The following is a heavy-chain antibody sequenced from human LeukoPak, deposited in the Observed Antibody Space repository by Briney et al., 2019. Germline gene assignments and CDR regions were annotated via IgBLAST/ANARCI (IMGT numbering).Heavy chain of an antibody. J-gene: IGHJ3*02. CDR1: GGSISSYY. V-gene: IGHV4-4*07. CDR2: IYTSGST. D-gene: IGHD3-22*01. CDR3: ARTPYYDSSGDHAFDI. Sequence: SETLSLTCTVSGGSISSYYWSWIRQPAGKGLEWIGRIYTSGSTNYNPSLKSRVTMPVDTSKNQFSLKLSSVTAADTAVYYCARTPYYDSSGDHAFDIWGQGTMVTVSS.